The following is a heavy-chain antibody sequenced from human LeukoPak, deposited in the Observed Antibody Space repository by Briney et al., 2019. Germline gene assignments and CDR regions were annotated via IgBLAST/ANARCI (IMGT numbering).Heavy chain of an antibody. Sequence: GRSLRLSCAASGFTFSSYEMNWVRQAPGKGLEWVSYISSSGSTIYYADSVKGRFTISRDNAKNSLYLQMNSLRAEDTAVYYCASLDSSGWYYMDVWGKGTTVTISS. V-gene: IGHV3-48*03. CDR1: GFTFSSYE. CDR3: ASLDSSGWYYMDV. D-gene: IGHD3-22*01. CDR2: ISSSGSTI. J-gene: IGHJ6*03.